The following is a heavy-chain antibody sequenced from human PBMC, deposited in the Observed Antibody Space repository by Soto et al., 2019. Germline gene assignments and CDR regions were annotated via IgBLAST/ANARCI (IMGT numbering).Heavy chain of an antibody. V-gene: IGHV3-23*01. J-gene: IGHJ3*01. Sequence: EGPLRLSCAASGFTFNNYAMSWVRQAPGEGLEWVSAVSGSGTNTYYADSVKGQFTISRDNSKNTLYLEMNSLRAEDTAVYYCATDFDISCSRVAFDVWAEGTRVTVSS. CDR2: VSGSGTNT. CDR3: ATDFDISCSRVAFDV. D-gene: IGHD3-22*01. CDR1: GFTFNNYA.